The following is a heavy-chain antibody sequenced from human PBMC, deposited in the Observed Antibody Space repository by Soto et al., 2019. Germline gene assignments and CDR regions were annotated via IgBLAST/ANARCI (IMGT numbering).Heavy chain of an antibody. CDR2: ISAYNGNT. V-gene: IGHV1-18*01. J-gene: IGHJ4*02. Sequence: QVQLVQSGAEVKKPGASVKVSCKASGYTFTSYGISWVRQAPGQGLEWMGWISAYNGNTKNAQKLQGRVNMTTDTXXXXXXXXXXXXXXXXXXXXXXXXXXXPVDYWGQGTLVTVSS. CDR1: GYTFTSYG. CDR3: XXXXXPVDY.